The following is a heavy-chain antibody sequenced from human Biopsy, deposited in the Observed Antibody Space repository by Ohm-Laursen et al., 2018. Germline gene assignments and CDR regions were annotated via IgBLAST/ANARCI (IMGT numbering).Heavy chain of an antibody. Sequence: SLRLSCTASGITFNSDCMSWVRQAPGKGLEWVAIIREHGNEEFYVDSVKGRFTISRDNARNSLFLHMNSLRAEDTAVYYCARESALKWYQSLSYFNGMDVWGQGTTVTVSS. V-gene: IGHV3-7*01. CDR1: GITFNSDC. D-gene: IGHD2-2*01. J-gene: IGHJ6*02. CDR3: ARESALKWYQSLSYFNGMDV. CDR2: IREHGNEE.